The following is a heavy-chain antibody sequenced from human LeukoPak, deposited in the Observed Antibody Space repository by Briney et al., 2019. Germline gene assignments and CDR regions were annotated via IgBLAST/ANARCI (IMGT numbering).Heavy chain of an antibody. CDR1: GYTFTSYD. CDR3: ARVRGSSSGGAFDI. J-gene: IGHJ3*02. CDR2: MNPNSGGT. D-gene: IGHD6-13*01. Sequence: EASVKVSCKASGYTFTSYDINWVRQATGQGLEWMGWMNPNSGGTNYAQKFQGRVTMTRDTSISTAYMELSRLRSDDTAVYYCARVRGSSSGGAFDIWGQGTMVTVSS. V-gene: IGHV1-2*02.